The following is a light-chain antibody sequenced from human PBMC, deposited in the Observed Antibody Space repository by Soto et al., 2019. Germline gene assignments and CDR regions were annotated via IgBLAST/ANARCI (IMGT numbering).Light chain of an antibody. CDR2: DTS. V-gene: IGKV3-11*01. CDR1: QSVSSY. J-gene: IGKJ1*01. CDR3: QPRNIRPWT. Sequence: EVVLTQSPATLSLSPGERATLSCRASQSVSSYLAWYQQKPGQAPRLLIYDTSNWATGIPARFSGSGSGTDFTLTISSLESVDYVVYYYQPRNIRPWTFSQGTNVEIK.